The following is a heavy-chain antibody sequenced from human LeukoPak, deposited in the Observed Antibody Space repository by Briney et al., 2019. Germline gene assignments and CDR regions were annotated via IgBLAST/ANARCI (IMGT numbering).Heavy chain of an antibody. V-gene: IGHV3-48*03. CDR1: GFTFSSFE. J-gene: IGHJ5*02. CDR2: ITTSGTTL. D-gene: IGHD6-19*01. CDR3: ARPYSSGWDNWFDP. Sequence: GGPLRLSCAAAGFTFSSFEMNWVRQAPGKGLERISYITTSGTTLDYADSVKGRFSISRDNAKNSLYLQMNSLRAEDTAVYYCARPYSSGWDNWFDPWGQGTLVTVSS.